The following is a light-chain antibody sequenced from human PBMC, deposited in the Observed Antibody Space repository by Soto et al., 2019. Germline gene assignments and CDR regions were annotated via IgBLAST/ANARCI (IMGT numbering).Light chain of an antibody. V-gene: IGKV3-20*01. J-gene: IGKJ4*01. CDR1: QSVGRRY. Sequence: IVLTQSPGTLSLSPGERATLSCRASQSVGRRYLAWYQQKPGQAPRLLIYDTSDRASDIPDRFSGSGSGTDFTLTISRLVPEDVAVYYCQHQGTFGGGTKVEIK. CDR2: DTS. CDR3: QHQGT.